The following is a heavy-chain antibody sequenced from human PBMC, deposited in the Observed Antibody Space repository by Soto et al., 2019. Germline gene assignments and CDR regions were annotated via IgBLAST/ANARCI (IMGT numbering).Heavy chain of an antibody. V-gene: IGHV1-69*13. Sequence: GASVKVSCKASGGTFSSYAISWVRQAPGQGLEWMGGIIPIFGTANYAQKFQGRVTITADESTSTAYMELSSLRSEDTAVYYCARDRVPYYDSSGYYSPFDYWGQGTQVTRLL. J-gene: IGHJ4*02. CDR3: ARDRVPYYDSSGYYSPFDY. CDR1: GGTFSSYA. CDR2: IIPIFGTA. D-gene: IGHD3-22*01.